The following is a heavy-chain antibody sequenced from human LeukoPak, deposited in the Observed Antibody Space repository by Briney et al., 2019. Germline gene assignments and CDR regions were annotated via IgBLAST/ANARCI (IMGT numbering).Heavy chain of an antibody. CDR2: IYYSGST. CDR3: ARVQAVAGRFDP. Sequence: PSETLSLTCTVSGHSISSGYYWGWIRQPPGKGLEWIGYIYYSGSTNYNPSLKSRVTISVDTSKNQFSLKLSSVTAADTAVYYCARVQAVAGRFDPWGQGTLVTVSS. CDR1: GHSISSGYY. V-gene: IGHV4-61*01. J-gene: IGHJ5*02. D-gene: IGHD6-19*01.